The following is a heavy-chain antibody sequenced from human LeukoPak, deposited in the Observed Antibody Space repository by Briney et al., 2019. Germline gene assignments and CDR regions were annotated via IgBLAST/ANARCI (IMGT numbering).Heavy chain of an antibody. D-gene: IGHD2/OR15-2a*01. J-gene: IGHJ4*02. Sequence: GGSLRLSCAASGFTFSSYAMSWVRQAPGKGLEWVSAIGTAGDTYYPGSVKGRFTISRENAKNSLYLQMNSLRAGDTAVYYCARAFRGGYFDYWGQGTLVTVSP. CDR3: ARAFRGGYFDY. CDR1: GFTFSSYA. CDR2: IGTAGDT. V-gene: IGHV3-13*01.